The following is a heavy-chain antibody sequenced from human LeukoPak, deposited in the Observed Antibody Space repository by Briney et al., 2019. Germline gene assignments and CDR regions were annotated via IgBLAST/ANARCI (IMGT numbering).Heavy chain of an antibody. J-gene: IGHJ4*02. V-gene: IGHV3-48*03. D-gene: IGHD3-10*01. CDR1: GFTFSSYE. CDR3: SRPLSFGELFRLDY. CDR2: ISSSGSTI. Sequence: GGSLRLSCAASGFTFSSYEMNWVRQAPGKGLECVSYISSSGSTIYYADSVKGRFTISRDNAKNSLFLQMDDLRAEDTAVYYCSRPLSFGELFRLDYWGEGTLVTVSS.